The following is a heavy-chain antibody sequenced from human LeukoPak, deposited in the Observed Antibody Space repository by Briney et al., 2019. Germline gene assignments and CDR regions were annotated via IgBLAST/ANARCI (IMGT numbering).Heavy chain of an antibody. J-gene: IGHJ2*01. V-gene: IGHV3-66*01. CDR2: IYSGGRT. Sequence: GGSPRLSCAASGFTVSSNYMSWVRQAPGKGLEWVSVIYSGGRTYYADSVKGRFTISRDNSKNTLYLQMNSLRAEDTAVYYCARKLLLRWYFDLWGRGTLVTVSS. D-gene: IGHD2-21*02. CDR3: ARKLLLRWYFDL. CDR1: GFTVSSNY.